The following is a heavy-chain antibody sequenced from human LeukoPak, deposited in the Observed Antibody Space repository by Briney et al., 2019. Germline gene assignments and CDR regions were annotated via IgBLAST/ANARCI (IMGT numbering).Heavy chain of an antibody. V-gene: IGHV3-48*01. CDR1: GFTFSSYS. J-gene: IGHJ5*02. Sequence: PGGSLRLSCAASGFTFSSYSMNWVRQAPGKGLEWVSYISSSSSTIYYADSVKGRFTISRDNAKNSLYLQMNSLRAEDTAVYYCARASIAAAVPSWFDPWGQGTLVTVSS. CDR2: ISSSSSTI. D-gene: IGHD6-13*01. CDR3: ARASIAAAVPSWFDP.